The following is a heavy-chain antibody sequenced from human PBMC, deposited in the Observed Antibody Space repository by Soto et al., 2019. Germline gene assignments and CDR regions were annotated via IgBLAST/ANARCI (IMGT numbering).Heavy chain of an antibody. Sequence: ETLSLTCTVSGDSISSDNWSWIRQSPGKGLEWVSAISGSGGSTYYADSMKGRFTISRDNSKNTLYLQMNSLRAEDTAVYYCAKDGGYCSGGSCYSYYYYGMDVWGQGTTVTVSS. CDR1: GDSISSDN. V-gene: IGHV3-23*01. J-gene: IGHJ6*02. CDR2: ISGSGGST. D-gene: IGHD2-15*01. CDR3: AKDGGYCSGGSCYSYYYYGMDV.